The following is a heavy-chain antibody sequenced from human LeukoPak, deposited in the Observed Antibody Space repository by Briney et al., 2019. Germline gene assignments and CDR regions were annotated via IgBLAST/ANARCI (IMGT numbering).Heavy chain of an antibody. V-gene: IGHV4-39*07. CDR3: ARGRAFFD. CDR2: IYYTGST. Sequence: TSETLSLTCTVSGGSISSSSYYWGWIRQPPGKGLEWIGSIYYTGSTYYNPSLKSRVTISLDTSKNQFSLKLSSVTAADTAVYYCARGRAFFDWGQGTLVTVSS. CDR1: GGSISSSSYY. J-gene: IGHJ4*02. D-gene: IGHD3-3*02.